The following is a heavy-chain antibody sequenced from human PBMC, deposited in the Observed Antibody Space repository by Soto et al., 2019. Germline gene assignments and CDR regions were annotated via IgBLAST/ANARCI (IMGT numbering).Heavy chain of an antibody. CDR3: ARGGGYDYRTYYYGMDV. J-gene: IGHJ6*02. CDR2: IYYSGST. CDR1: GGSISSGDYY. Sequence: SETLSLTCTVSGGSISSGDYYWSWILQPPGKGLEWIGYIYYSGSTYYNASLKSRVTISVDTSKNQFSLKLSSVNAADTAVYYCARGGGYDYRTYYYGMDVWGQGTTVNV. D-gene: IGHD5-12*01. V-gene: IGHV4-30-4*01.